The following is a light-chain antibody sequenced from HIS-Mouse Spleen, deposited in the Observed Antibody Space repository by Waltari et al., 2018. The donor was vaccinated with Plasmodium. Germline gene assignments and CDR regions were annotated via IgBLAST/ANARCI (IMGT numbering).Light chain of an antibody. J-gene: IGKJ5*01. Sequence: EIVMTQSPATLSVSPGERATLSCRASQSVSSNLAWYQQKPGQAPRLLIYGASTRATGNPARFGGSGSGTEFTLTNSSMQSEDFAGYCCQQYNNWPTFGQGTRLEIK. CDR1: QSVSSN. V-gene: IGKV3-15*01. CDR3: QQYNNWPT. CDR2: GAS.